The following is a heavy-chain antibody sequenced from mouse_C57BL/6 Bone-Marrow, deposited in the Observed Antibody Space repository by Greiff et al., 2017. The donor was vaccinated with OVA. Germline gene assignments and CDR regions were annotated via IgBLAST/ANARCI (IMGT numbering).Heavy chain of an antibody. J-gene: IGHJ3*01. D-gene: IGHD3-2*02. CDR2: IRSKSSNYAT. CDR3: VRDLDSSGPAWFAY. V-gene: IGHV10-3*01. CDR1: GFTFNTYA. Sequence: EVNVVESGGGLVQPKGSLKLSCAASGFTFNTYAMHWVRQAPGKGLEWVARIRSKSSNYATYYADSVKDRFTISRDDSQSMLYLQMNNLKTEDTAMYYCVRDLDSSGPAWFAYWGQGTLVTVSA.